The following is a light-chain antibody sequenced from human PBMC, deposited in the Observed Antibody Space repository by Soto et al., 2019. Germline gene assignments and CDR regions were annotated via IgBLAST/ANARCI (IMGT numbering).Light chain of an antibody. J-gene: IGKJ4*01. CDR1: QGISNY. Sequence: DVQMTQAPSAXSXXVXXXXXXXXRASQGISNYLSWYQQKPGKVPKLLIYTSSTLQQGVPSRFSGSGSGTDFTLTISSLQPEDVATYYCQKHDNAPLTFGGGTKVDIK. CDR2: TSS. V-gene: IGKV1-27*01. CDR3: QKHDNAPLT.